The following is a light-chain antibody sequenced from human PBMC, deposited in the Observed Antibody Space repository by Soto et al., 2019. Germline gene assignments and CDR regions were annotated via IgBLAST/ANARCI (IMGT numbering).Light chain of an antibody. J-gene: IGLJ7*01. CDR3: GTWESSLNAGV. Sequence: QSVLTQPASVSAAPGQRVTIAFSGSMSNIEYNFVSWYQQFPGKGTKLRIYDDNKRPSGIPDRFSASKSGTSATLGVTGLQTGDEATYYCGTWESSLNAGVFGGGTQLTVL. CDR2: DDN. V-gene: IGLV1-51*01. CDR1: MSNIEYNF.